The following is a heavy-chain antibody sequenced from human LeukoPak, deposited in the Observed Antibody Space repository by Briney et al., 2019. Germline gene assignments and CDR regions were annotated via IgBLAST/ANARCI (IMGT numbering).Heavy chain of an antibody. J-gene: IGHJ3*02. Sequence: PSQTLSLTCTVSGGSISSSGYYWGWIRQPPGKGLEWIGSINYGGSTYYNPSLKSRVIISVDTSKNQFSLKLSSVTAADTAVYYCARDGGPGAGVAAFDIWGQGTMVTVSS. CDR3: ARDGGPGAGVAAFDI. V-gene: IGHV4-39*02. CDR2: INYGGST. CDR1: GGSISSSGYY. D-gene: IGHD2-8*02.